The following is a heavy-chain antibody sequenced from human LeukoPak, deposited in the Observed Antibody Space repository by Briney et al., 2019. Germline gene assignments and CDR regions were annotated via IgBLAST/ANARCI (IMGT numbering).Heavy chain of an antibody. CDR2: IFHSGST. Sequence: SETLSLTCTLSGYSISSGYYWGWIRQPPGKGLEWIGSIFHSGSTYYNPSLKSRVTISVDTSKNQFSLKLSSVTAADTAVYYCARDMVGATHDYWGQGTLVTVSS. V-gene: IGHV4-38-2*02. J-gene: IGHJ4*02. D-gene: IGHD1-26*01. CDR3: ARDMVGATHDY. CDR1: GYSISSGYY.